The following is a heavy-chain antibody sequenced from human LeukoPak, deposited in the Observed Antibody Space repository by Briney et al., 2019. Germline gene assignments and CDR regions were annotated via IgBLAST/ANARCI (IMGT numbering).Heavy chain of an antibody. CDR1: DYTFTGYD. J-gene: IGHJ3*02. CDR2: INPNSGGT. V-gene: IGHV1-2*02. CDR3: ARYSSSWPMEQAFDI. D-gene: IGHD6-13*01. Sequence: ASVKVSCKASDYTFTGYDMHWVRQAPGPGPEWMGWINPNSGGTNSAQKFQGRVTMTRDTSISTAYMELSRLRSEDTAVYYCARYSSSWPMEQAFDIWGQGTMVTVSS.